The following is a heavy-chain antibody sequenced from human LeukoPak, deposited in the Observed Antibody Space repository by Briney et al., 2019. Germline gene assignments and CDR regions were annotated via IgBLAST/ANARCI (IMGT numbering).Heavy chain of an antibody. CDR3: ARAGGNRFDP. CDR2: IYYSGST. J-gene: IGHJ5*02. D-gene: IGHD3-10*01. Sequence: SETLSPTCTVSGGSLSNYYWSWLRQYQGQGLEWIGYIYYSGSTTYNPSLKSRVTISVDTSKNQFSLKLTSVTAADTAVYYCARAGGNRFDPWGQGILVTVSS. V-gene: IGHV4-59*01. CDR1: GGSLSNYY.